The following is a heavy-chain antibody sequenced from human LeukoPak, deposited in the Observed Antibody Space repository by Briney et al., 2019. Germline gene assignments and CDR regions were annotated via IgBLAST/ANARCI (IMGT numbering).Heavy chain of an antibody. V-gene: IGHV1-2*02. CDR1: GYTFTGYY. J-gene: IGHJ4*02. CDR3: ATGFIAVAGTGY. D-gene: IGHD6-19*01. Sequence: ASVKVSCKASGYTFTGYYMHWVRQAPGQGLEWMGWINPNSGGTNYAQKFQGRVTMTRDTSISTAYMELSSLRSDDTAVYYCATGFIAVAGTGYWGQGTLVSVSS. CDR2: INPNSGGT.